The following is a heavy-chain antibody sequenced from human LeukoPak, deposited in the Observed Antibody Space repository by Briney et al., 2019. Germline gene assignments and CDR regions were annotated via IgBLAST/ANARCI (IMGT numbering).Heavy chain of an antibody. CDR1: GYSFTSYW. Sequence: GESLQISCKGFGYSFTSYWIGWVRQMPGKGLECMGIIYPGDSDTRYSPSFQGQVTISADKSISTAYLQWSSLKASDTAMYYCAREDGYSSGWYYFDYWGQGTLVTVSS. CDR2: IYPGDSDT. D-gene: IGHD6-19*01. V-gene: IGHV5-51*01. J-gene: IGHJ4*02. CDR3: AREDGYSSGWYYFDY.